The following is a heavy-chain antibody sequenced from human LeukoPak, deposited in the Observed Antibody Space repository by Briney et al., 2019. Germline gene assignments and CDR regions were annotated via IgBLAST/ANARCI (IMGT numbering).Heavy chain of an antibody. CDR1: GYSFTNYA. CDR3: ARAAAGPSSNWFDP. V-gene: IGHV1-18*01. J-gene: IGHJ5*02. CDR2: ISAYNGNT. Sequence: ASVKVSCKASGYSFTNYAMNWVRQAPGQGLEWMGWISAYNGNTNYAQKLQGRVTMTTDTSTSTAYMELRSLRSDDTAVYYCARAAAGPSSNWFDPWGQGTLVTVSS. D-gene: IGHD6-13*01.